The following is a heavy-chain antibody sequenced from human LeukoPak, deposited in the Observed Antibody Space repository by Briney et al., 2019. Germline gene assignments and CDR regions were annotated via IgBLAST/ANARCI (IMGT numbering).Heavy chain of an antibody. J-gene: IGHJ4*02. CDR2: ISSSSSTI. CDR1: GFTFSSYS. V-gene: IGHV3-48*04. Sequence: GGSLRLSYAASGFTFSSYSMNWVRQAPGKGLEWVSYISSSSSTIYYADSVKGRFTISRDNAKNSLYLQMNSLRAEDTAVYYCARDPNYYDSSGPDHWGQGTLVTVSS. CDR3: ARDPNYYDSSGPDH. D-gene: IGHD3-22*01.